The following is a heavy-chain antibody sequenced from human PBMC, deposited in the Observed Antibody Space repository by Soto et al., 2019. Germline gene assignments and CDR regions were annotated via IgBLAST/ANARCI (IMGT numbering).Heavy chain of an antibody. J-gene: IGHJ4*02. V-gene: IGHV3-11*01. Sequence: GGSLRLSCSASGAPFIVYYMSWIRQAPGKGLEWVSYISSDGDTTYYTDSVKGRFTMSRDNAKNSVYLQMNSLRAEDTAVYYCTSGSSPFTYWGQGTLVTVSS. CDR1: GAPFIVYY. CDR2: ISSDGDTT. CDR3: TSGSSPFTY. D-gene: IGHD3-10*01.